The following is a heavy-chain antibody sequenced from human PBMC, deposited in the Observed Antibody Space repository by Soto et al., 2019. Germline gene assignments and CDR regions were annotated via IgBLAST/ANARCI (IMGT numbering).Heavy chain of an antibody. J-gene: IGHJ4*02. CDR2: ISASGGRT. V-gene: IGHV3-23*01. D-gene: IGHD1-26*01. CDR1: GFTFSSSA. Sequence: EVQLLESGGGLVQPGGSLRLSCAASGFTFSSSAMSWVRQAPGKGLEWVSAISASGGRTYYADSVKGRFTISRDNSKNTLSLQMNSLRAEDTAIYYGAKDSGSYFTADYWGQGTLVTVSS. CDR3: AKDSGSYFTADY.